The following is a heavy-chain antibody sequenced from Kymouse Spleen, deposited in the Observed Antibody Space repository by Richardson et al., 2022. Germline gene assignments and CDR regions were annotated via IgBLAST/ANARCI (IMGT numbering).Heavy chain of an antibody. CDR3: ARDGGSGSYYKDYYYGMDV. CDR1: GGSISSSNW. D-gene: IGHD3-10*01. CDR2: IYHSGST. Sequence: QVQLQESGPGLVKPSGTLSLTCAVSGGSISSSNWWSWVRQPPGKGLEWIGEIYHSGSTNYNPSLKSRVTISVDKSKNQFSLKLSSVTAADTAVYYCARDGGSGSYYKDYYYGMDVWGQGTTVTVSS. J-gene: IGHJ6*02. V-gene: IGHV4-4*02.